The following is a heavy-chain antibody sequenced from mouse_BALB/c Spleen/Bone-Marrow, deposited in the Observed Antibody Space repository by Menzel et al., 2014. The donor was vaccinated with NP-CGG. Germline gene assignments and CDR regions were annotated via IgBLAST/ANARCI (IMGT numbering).Heavy chain of an antibody. CDR2: ILPGSDNT. Sequence: QVQLQQSGGELMKPGASVKISCKATGYTFSNYWIQWVKQRPGHGPEWIGEILPGSDNTNYNEKFKGKATFTADTSSNTAYMQLSSLTSEDSAVYCSARGNPYDFWGRGCALAVS. V-gene: IGHV1-9*01. J-gene: IGHJ2*01. CDR3: ARGNPYDF. CDR1: GYTFSNYW.